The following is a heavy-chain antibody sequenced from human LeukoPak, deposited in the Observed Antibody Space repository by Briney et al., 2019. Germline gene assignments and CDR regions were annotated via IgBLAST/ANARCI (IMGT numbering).Heavy chain of an antibody. J-gene: IGHJ3*02. Sequence: GTSVKVSCKASGGTFSSYAISWVRQAPGQGLEWMGIINPSGGSTSYAQKFQGRVTMTRDTSTSTVYMELSSLRSEDTAVYYCASPIEYDSSGYTRALAFDIWGQGTMVTVSS. CDR2: INPSGGST. CDR1: GGTFSSYA. V-gene: IGHV1-46*03. CDR3: ASPIEYDSSGYTRALAFDI. D-gene: IGHD3-22*01.